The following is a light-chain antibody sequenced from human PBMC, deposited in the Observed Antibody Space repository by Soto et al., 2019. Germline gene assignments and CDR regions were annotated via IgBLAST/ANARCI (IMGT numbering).Light chain of an antibody. CDR3: QQYGSSPT. Sequence: EIVLTQSPGTLSLSPGERATLSCRASQSVRSSYLAWYQQKPGQAPRLLIYGASSRATGIPDRFSGSGSGTGFTLTINRLEPEDFAVYYCQQYGSSPTFGGGTKVDIK. CDR2: GAS. CDR1: QSVRSSY. J-gene: IGKJ4*01. V-gene: IGKV3-20*01.